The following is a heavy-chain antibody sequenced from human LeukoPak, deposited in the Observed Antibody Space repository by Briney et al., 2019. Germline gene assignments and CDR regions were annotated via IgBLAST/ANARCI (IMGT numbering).Heavy chain of an antibody. Sequence: SETLSLTCTVSGVSISSYYWSWIRQPPGKGLEWIGYIYYSGSTNYNPSLKSRVTISVDTSKNQFSLKLSSVTAADTAVYYCARDLLYGGNSDAFDIWGQGAMVTVSS. CDR1: GVSISSYY. J-gene: IGHJ3*02. CDR3: ARDLLYGGNSDAFDI. D-gene: IGHD4-23*01. V-gene: IGHV4-59*01. CDR2: IYYSGST.